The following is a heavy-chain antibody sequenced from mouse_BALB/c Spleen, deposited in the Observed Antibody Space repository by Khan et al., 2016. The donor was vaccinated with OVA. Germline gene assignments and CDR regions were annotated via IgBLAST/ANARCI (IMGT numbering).Heavy chain of an antibody. D-gene: IGHD2-1*01. V-gene: IGHV9-3-1*01. CDR3: GRNGNYWYFDV. Sequence: QIQLVQSGPELKKPGETVKISCKASGYTFTNYGMNWVKQAPGKGLKWMGWINTYTGEPTYADDFKGRFAFSLETSATTAYLQINNLKNEDTATYVGGRNGNYWYFDVWGAGTTVTVSA. CDR2: INTYTGEP. J-gene: IGHJ1*01. CDR1: GYTFTNYG.